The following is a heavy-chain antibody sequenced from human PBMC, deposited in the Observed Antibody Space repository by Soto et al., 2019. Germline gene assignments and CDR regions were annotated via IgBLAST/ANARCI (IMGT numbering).Heavy chain of an antibody. CDR2: IKQDGSEK. CDR3: ARDSPPSGWYRFGWFDP. J-gene: IGHJ5*02. Sequence: PGGSLRLSCAASGFTFSSYWMSWVRQAPGKGLEWVANIKQDGSEKYYVDSVKGRFTISRDNAKNSLYLQMNSLRAEDTAVYYCARDSPPSGWYRFGWFDPWGQGTLVTVSS. CDR1: GFTFSSYW. D-gene: IGHD6-19*01. V-gene: IGHV3-7*05.